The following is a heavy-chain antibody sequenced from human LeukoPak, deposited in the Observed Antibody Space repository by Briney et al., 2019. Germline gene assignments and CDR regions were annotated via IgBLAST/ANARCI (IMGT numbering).Heavy chain of an antibody. Sequence: GGSLRVSCAASGFTFNTYALHWIRQAPGKGLEWVAAITSDGSKKYYADSVKGRFTISRDNSKNTLYLQMNSLRADDTAVYFCARTSLRYFGSGSYSLDVFDIWGQGTMVTVSS. CDR3: ARTSLRYFGSGSYSLDVFDI. CDR1: GFTFNTYA. V-gene: IGHV3-30-3*01. CDR2: ITSDGSKK. D-gene: IGHD3-10*01. J-gene: IGHJ3*02.